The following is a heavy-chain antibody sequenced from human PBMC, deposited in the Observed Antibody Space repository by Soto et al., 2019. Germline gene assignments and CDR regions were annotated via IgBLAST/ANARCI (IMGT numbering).Heavy chain of an antibody. J-gene: IGHJ5*01. CDR2: MYYSGGA. D-gene: IGHD2-15*01. V-gene: IGHV4-39*01. CDR3: GRVVGGAPRHTDFDS. CDR1: GVSIHNSHSF. Sequence: SETLSLTCAVSGVSIHNSHSFWGWIRQPPGKGLEFIGSMYYSGGANYNPSLKSRVTISLDTSKNQFSLTGNSVTAADTAIYYCGRVVGGAPRHTDFDSWGQGTLVTVSS.